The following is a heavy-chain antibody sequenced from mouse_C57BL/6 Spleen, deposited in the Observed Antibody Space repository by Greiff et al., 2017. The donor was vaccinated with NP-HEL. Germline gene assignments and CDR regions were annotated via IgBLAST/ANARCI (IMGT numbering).Heavy chain of an antibody. Sequence: QVQLQQSGAELARPGASVKMSCKASGYTFTSYTMHWVKQRPGQGLEWIGYINPSSGYTKYNQKFKDKATLTADKPSSTAYMQLSSLTSEDSAVYYCARARIDYYGSSSDYWGQGTTLTVSS. D-gene: IGHD1-1*01. CDR2: INPSSGYT. J-gene: IGHJ2*01. CDR1: GYTFTSYT. CDR3: ARARIDYYGSSSDY. V-gene: IGHV1-4*01.